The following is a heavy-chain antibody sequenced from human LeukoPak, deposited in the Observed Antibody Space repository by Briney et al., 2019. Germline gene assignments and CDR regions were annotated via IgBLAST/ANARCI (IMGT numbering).Heavy chain of an antibody. CDR2: ISGSGGST. Sequence: GGSLRLSCAASGFTFSSYAMSWVRQAPGKGLEWVSAISGSGGSTYYAGSVKGRFTISRDNSKNTLYLQMNSLRAEDTAVYYCAKDLEDIVVVPAAPANYMDVWGKGTTVTVSS. CDR1: GFTFSSYA. D-gene: IGHD2-2*01. CDR3: AKDLEDIVVVPAAPANYMDV. V-gene: IGHV3-23*01. J-gene: IGHJ6*03.